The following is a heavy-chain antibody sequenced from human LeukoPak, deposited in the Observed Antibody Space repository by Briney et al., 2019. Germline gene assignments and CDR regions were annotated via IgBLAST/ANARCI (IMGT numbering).Heavy chain of an antibody. J-gene: IGHJ6*03. V-gene: IGHV4-34*01. CDR2: INHSGST. CDR3: ARGRADNWNYGGYYYYYYMDV. D-gene: IGHD1-7*01. Sequence: SETLSLTCAVYGGSFSGYYWSWIRQPPGKGLEWIGEINHSGSTNYNPSLKSRATISVDTSKNQFSLKLSSVTAADTAVYYCARGRADNWNYGGYYYYYYMDVWGKGTTVTVSS. CDR1: GGSFSGYY.